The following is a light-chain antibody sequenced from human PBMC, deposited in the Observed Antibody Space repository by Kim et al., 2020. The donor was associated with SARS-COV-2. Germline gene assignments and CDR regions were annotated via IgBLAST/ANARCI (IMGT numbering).Light chain of an antibody. CDR2: RDR. CDR3: QVWDSSTVV. V-gene: IGLV3-9*01. J-gene: IGLJ2*01. Sequence: SVALGQTATSTCGGSNIESKNVHGYQQKPGQAPVLVIYRDRNRPSGIPERFSGSNSGNTATLTISRAQAGDEADYYCQVWDSSTVVFGGGTQLTVL. CDR1: NIESKN.